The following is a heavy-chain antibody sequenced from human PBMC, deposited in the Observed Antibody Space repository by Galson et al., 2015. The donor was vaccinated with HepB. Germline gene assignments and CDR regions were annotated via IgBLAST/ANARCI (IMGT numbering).Heavy chain of an antibody. D-gene: IGHD3-22*01. CDR2: IDPSDSYT. V-gene: IGHV5-10-1*01. CDR1: GYSFTSYW. J-gene: IGHJ4*02. Sequence: QSGAEVKKPGESLRISCKGSGYSFTSYWICWVRQMPGKGLEWMGRIDPSDSYTNYSPSFQGHVTISADKSISTAYLQWSSLKASDTAMYYCARLSYYDSQGPGPKFDYWGQGTLVTVSS. CDR3: ARLSYYDSQGPGPKFDY.